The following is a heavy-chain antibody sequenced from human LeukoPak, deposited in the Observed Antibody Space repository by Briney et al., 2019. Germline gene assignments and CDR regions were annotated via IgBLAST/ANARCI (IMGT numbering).Heavy chain of an antibody. J-gene: IGHJ6*02. CDR2: INHSGST. CDR1: GGSFSGYY. Sequence: SETLSLTCAVYGGSFSGYYWSWIRQPPGKGLEWIGEINHSGSTNYNPSLKSRVTISVDTSKNQFSLKLSSVTAADTAVYYCAREGITMVRGTDDYYGMDVWGQGTTVTVSS. V-gene: IGHV4-34*01. D-gene: IGHD3-10*01. CDR3: AREGITMVRGTDDYYGMDV.